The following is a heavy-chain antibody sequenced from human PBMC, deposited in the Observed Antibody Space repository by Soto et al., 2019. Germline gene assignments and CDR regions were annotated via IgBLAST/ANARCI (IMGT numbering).Heavy chain of an antibody. D-gene: IGHD3-10*01. CDR1: GFTFSSYG. CDR2: IWYDGSNK. V-gene: IGHV3-33*01. Sequence: PGGSLRLSCAASGFTFSSYGMHWVRQAPGKGLEWVAVIWYDGSNKYYADSVKGRFTISRDNSKNTLYLQMNSLRAEDTAVYYCAREMDKSRYYYGSGRYSSAYYYVGAVWGEVTKATVSS. CDR3: AREMDKSRYYYGSGRYSSAYYYVGAV. J-gene: IGHJ6*04.